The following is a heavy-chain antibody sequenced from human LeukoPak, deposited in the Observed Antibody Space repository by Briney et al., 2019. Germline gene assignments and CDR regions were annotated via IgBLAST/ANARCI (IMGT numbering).Heavy chain of an antibody. J-gene: IGHJ4*02. CDR3: ARAVYSSGWYEN. V-gene: IGHV1-2*02. D-gene: IGHD6-19*01. CDR2: INPNSGGT. CDR1: GYTFTGYY. Sequence: ASVKVSCKASGYTFTGYYMHWVRQAPGQGPEWMGWINPNSGGTNYAQRFQGRVTMTRDTSISTACMELSRLRSDDTAVYYCARAVYSSGWYENWGQGTLVTVSS.